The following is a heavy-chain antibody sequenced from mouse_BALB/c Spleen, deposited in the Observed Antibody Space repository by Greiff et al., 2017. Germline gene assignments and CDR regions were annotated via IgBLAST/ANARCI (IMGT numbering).Heavy chain of an antibody. CDR1: GYTFTSYW. J-gene: IGHJ4*01. Sequence: VQLQQSGAELAKPGASVKMSCKASGYTFTSYWMHWVKQRPGQGLEWIGYINPSTGYTEYNQKFKDKATLTADKSSSTAYMQLSSLTSEDSAVYYCARFYYGYYAMDYWGQGTSVTVSS. CDR2: INPSTGYT. CDR3: ARFYYGYYAMDY. D-gene: IGHD1-2*01. V-gene: IGHV1-7*01.